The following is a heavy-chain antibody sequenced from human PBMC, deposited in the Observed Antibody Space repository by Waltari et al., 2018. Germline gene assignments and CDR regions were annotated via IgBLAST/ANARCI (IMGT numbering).Heavy chain of an antibody. Sequence: QVQLVESGGGVVQPGGSLRLSCAVSGFTFSAYGMHWVRQAPGKGLEWVSYIHHDGISKHYADSVKGRFTISRDNSKNTVYLHMDSLRAEDTALYYCSKDSDAFYIDYWGQGVLVTVSS. V-gene: IGHV3-30*02. D-gene: IGHD2-2*01. CDR3: SKDSDAFYIDY. CDR2: IHHDGISK. J-gene: IGHJ4*02. CDR1: GFTFSAYG.